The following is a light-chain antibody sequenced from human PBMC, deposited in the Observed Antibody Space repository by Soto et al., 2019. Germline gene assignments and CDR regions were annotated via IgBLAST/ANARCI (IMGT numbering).Light chain of an antibody. J-gene: IGLJ2*01. V-gene: IGLV1-44*01. CDR2: NYS. CDR3: AAWDDSVNGPV. Sequence: QSVLTQPPSASGTPGQRVTISCSGSSSNIGSNTVHWYQQLPGTAPKLLIYNYSQRPSGVPDRISGSKSGTSASLAISGLQSEDEADYYCAAWDDSVNGPVFGGGTKVTVL. CDR1: SSNIGSNT.